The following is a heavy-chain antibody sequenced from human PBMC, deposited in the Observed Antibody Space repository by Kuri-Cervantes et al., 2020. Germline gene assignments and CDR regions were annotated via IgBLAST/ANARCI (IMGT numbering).Heavy chain of an antibody. D-gene: IGHD2-21*02. V-gene: IGHV3-30*14. CDR3: AGECGGNCPTTHWYFDL. J-gene: IGHJ2*01. Sequence: GGSLRLSCAASGFTFSSYAMHWVRQAPGKGLEWVAVISYDGSNKYYADSVKGRFTISRDNSKNTLYLQMNSLGAEDTAVYYCAGECGGNCPTTHWYFDLWGRGTLVTVSS. CDR1: GFTFSSYA. CDR2: ISYDGSNK.